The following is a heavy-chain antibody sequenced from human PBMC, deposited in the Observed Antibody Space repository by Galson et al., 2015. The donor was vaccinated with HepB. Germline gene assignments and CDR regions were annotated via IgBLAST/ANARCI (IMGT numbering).Heavy chain of an antibody. J-gene: IGHJ4*02. D-gene: IGHD3-22*01. V-gene: IGHV2-70*11. CDR3: AREFRRYYYDSSGSYYFDY. CDR1: GFSLSTSGMC. Sequence: PALVKPTQTLTLTCTFSGFSLSTSGMCVSWIRQPPGKALEWLARIDWDDDKYYSTSLKTRLTISKDTSKNQVVLTMTNMDPVDTATYYCAREFRRYYYDSSGSYYFDYWGQGTLVTVSS. CDR2: IDWDDDK.